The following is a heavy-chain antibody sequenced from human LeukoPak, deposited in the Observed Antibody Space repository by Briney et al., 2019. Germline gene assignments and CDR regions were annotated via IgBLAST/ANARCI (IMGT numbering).Heavy chain of an antibody. Sequence: GGSLRLSCAASGFTFSSYWMSWVRQAPGKGLEWVANIKQDGSEKYYVDSVKGRFTISRDNAKNSLYLRMNSLRAEDTAVYYCARPHLDLRTGFDYWGQGTLVTVSS. D-gene: IGHD3/OR15-3a*01. J-gene: IGHJ4*02. CDR1: GFTFSSYW. CDR3: ARPHLDLRTGFDY. CDR2: IKQDGSEK. V-gene: IGHV3-7*01.